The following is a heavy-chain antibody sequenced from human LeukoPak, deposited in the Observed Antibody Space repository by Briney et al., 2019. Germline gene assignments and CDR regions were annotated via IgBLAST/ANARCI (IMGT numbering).Heavy chain of an antibody. J-gene: IGHJ4*02. D-gene: IGHD2-15*01. V-gene: IGHV4-4*02. CDR2: IYLSGNT. CDR3: ARVYCSGGSCYVGEGSFDY. Sequence: SSETLSLTCAVSSGSISSSNWWSWVRQPPGKGLEWIGEIYLSGNTNYNPSLKSRVTISVDKSRNQFSLKLISVTAADTAVYYCARVYCSGGSCYVGEGSFDYWGQGTLVTVSS. CDR1: SGSISSSNW.